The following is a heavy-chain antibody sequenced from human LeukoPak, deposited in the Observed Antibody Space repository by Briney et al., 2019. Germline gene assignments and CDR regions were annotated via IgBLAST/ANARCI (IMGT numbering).Heavy chain of an antibody. CDR1: GGSISSGGYY. D-gene: IGHD4-17*01. CDR2: IYYSGST. CDR3: ARDNYGEFDY. V-gene: IGHV4-31*03. Sequence: SETLSLTCTVSGGSISSGGYYWSWIRQHPGKGLEWIGYIYYSGSTYYNPSLKSRVTVSVDTSKNQFSLKLSSVTAADTAVYYCARDNYGEFDYWGQGTLVTVSS. J-gene: IGHJ4*02.